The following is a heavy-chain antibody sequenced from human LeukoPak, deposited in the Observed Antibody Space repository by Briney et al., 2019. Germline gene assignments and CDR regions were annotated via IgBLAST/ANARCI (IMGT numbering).Heavy chain of an antibody. V-gene: IGHV3-64D*09. CDR2: ISGSGGTT. D-gene: IGHD2/OR15-2a*01. CDR3: AKGMHSIDY. J-gene: IGHJ4*02. CDR1: GFTFSNYA. Sequence: GGSLRLSCSASGFTFSNYAIHWVRQAPGKGLEYVSTISGSGGTTYYADSVKGRFTLSRDNSKNTLYLQMSSLRAEDTAVYYCAKGMHSIDYWGLGTLVTVSS.